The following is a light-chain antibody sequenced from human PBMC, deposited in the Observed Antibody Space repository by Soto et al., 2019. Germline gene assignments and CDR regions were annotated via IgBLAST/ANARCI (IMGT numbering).Light chain of an antibody. CDR3: ATWDDSLKGVI. CDR1: GSNIGSNS. Sequence: QSVLTQPPSASGTPGQRVTLSCSGSGSNIGSNSVSWYQQLPGTAPKLLVYTNSQRSSGVPDRFSGSKSGTSASLAISGLLAEDEAGYYCATWDDSLKGVIFGGGTQLTVL. CDR2: TNS. V-gene: IGLV1-44*01. J-gene: IGLJ2*01.